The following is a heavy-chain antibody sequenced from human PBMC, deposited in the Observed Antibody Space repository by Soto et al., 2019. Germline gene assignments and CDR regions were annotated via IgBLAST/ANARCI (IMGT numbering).Heavy chain of an antibody. CDR3: ARGPIIVAGGFDP. CDR1: GYTFTSYD. V-gene: IGHV1-8*01. D-gene: IGHD5-12*01. Sequence: QVQLVQSGAEVKKPGASVKVSCKASGYTFTSYDIIWVRQATGQGLEWMGWMNPSTGNTDSAEKFQGRLTMTRNTSISTVYMELSSLSFEDTAVYYCARGPIIVAGGFDPWGQGTLVTVSS. CDR2: MNPSTGNT. J-gene: IGHJ5*02.